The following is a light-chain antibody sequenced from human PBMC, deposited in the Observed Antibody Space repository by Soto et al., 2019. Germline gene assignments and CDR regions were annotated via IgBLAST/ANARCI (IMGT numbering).Light chain of an antibody. V-gene: IGLV2-14*01. CDR3: SSYTSSSALAV. J-gene: IGLJ1*01. Sequence: QSVLTQPASVSVSPGQSITISCTGTTCDVGGYHYVSWYQHHPGKAPTLMLYEVSSRPSGVSNHFSGSKSGNTASLTISGLQTEDEADYYCSSYTSSSALAVFGTGTKVTVL. CDR2: EVS. CDR1: TCDVGGYHY.